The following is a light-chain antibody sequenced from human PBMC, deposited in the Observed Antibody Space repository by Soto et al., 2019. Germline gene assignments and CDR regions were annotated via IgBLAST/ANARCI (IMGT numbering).Light chain of an antibody. CDR1: SSNIGAGFG. V-gene: IGLV1-40*01. J-gene: IGLJ7*01. CDR3: QSYDNTLGGAV. CDR2: GNN. Sequence: QSVLTQPPSVSGAPGQRVTISCSGSSSNIGAGFGVHWYQQFPGTAPKLLIYGNNNRPSGVPDRFSGSKSGTSASLAITGLQAEDEADYHCQSYDNTLGGAVFGGGTKLTVL.